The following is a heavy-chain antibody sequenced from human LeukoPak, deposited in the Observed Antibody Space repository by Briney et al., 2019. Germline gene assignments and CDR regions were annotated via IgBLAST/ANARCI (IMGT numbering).Heavy chain of an antibody. CDR3: ARDLWFGEYNWFDP. V-gene: IGHV4-31*03. D-gene: IGHD3-10*01. CDR1: GGSISSGDYY. Sequence: SETLSLTCTVSGGSISSGDYYWSWIRQHPGKGLEWIGYISHSGSTYYNPSLKSRVTISLDTSKDRFSLRLSSVTAADTAVYYCARDLWFGEYNWFDPWGQGTLVTVSS. J-gene: IGHJ5*02. CDR2: ISHSGST.